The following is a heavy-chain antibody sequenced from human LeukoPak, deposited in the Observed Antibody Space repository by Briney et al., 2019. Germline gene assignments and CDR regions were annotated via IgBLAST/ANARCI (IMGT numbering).Heavy chain of an antibody. V-gene: IGHV3-23*01. CDR2: ITGNTANT. Sequence: PGGSLRLSRAASGFTFSNYAMTWVRLAPGKGLEWVSAITGNTANTYYADSVKGRFTISRDNSKNTVYLQMNSLRVEDTAVYYCAKRYVSSNYYQCLGEWGQGTLVTVSS. D-gene: IGHD3-22*01. CDR3: AKRYVSSNYYQCLGE. CDR1: GFTFSNYA. J-gene: IGHJ4*02.